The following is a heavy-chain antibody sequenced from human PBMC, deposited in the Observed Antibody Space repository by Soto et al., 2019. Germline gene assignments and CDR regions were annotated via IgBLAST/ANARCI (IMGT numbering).Heavy chain of an antibody. V-gene: IGHV1-69*06. CDR3: ARGYRVNVYRIGPYPHCCCSMDV. CDR1: GGAFSNHA. CDR2: IIPISGTP. Sequence: QPVQSGAEVKKPGSSVKVSCKAAGGAFSNHAISWARQAPGQGLEWMGGIIPISGTPMNAQEFKGRVTITADNSMRTVYVAVSLLRSEATAVYYCARGYRVNVYRIGPYPHCCCSMDVWGPGTAVSVPS. J-gene: IGHJ6*02. D-gene: IGHD2-15*01.